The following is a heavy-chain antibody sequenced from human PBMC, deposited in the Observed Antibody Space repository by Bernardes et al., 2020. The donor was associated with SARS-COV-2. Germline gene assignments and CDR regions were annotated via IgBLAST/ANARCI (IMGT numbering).Heavy chain of an antibody. J-gene: IGHJ3*02. V-gene: IGHV1-24*01. CDR2: FDPEDGET. CDR1: GYTLTELS. D-gene: IGHD3-22*01. CDR3: ATSESSGYSATFDAFDI. Sequence: ASVKVSCKVSGYTLTELSMHWVRQAPGKGLEWMGGFDPEDGETIYAQKFQGRVTMTEDTSTDTAYMELSSLRSEDTAVYYCATSESSGYSATFDAFDIWGQGTMVTVSS.